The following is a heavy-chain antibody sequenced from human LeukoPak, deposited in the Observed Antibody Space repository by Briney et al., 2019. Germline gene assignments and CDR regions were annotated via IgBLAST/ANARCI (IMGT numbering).Heavy chain of an antibody. CDR3: ARDRYYYDSSGYPLDY. D-gene: IGHD3-22*01. V-gene: IGHV4-4*02. CDR2: IYHSGST. CDR1: GASISSSNW. J-gene: IGHJ4*02. Sequence: SGTLSLTCAVSGASISSSNWWSWVRPPPGKGLEWIGEIYHSGSTNYNPSLKSRVTMSVDTSKNQFSLKLSSVTAADTAVYYCARDRYYYDSSGYPLDYWGQGTLVTVSS.